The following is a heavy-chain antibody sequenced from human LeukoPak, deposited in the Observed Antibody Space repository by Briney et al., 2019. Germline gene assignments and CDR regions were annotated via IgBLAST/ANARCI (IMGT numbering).Heavy chain of an antibody. CDR3: AREITTTDYFDY. Sequence: KASETLSLTCTVSGGSISRYYWSWIRQPAGKGLEWIGRIYTSGSTNYNPSLKSRVTMSVDTPKNQFSLKLSSVTAADTAVYYCAREITTTDYFDYWGQGTLVTVSS. CDR2: IYTSGST. CDR1: GGSISRYY. V-gene: IGHV4-4*07. J-gene: IGHJ4*02. D-gene: IGHD3-22*01.